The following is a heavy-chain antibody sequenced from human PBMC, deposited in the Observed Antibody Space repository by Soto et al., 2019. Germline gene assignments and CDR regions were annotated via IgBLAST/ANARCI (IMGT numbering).Heavy chain of an antibody. CDR1: EFNFSSYG. CDR2: ISYDGINK. V-gene: IGHV3-30*18. J-gene: IGHJ4*02. Sequence: PGVSLRLSSAASEFNFSSYGMHWVRQDPGKGLEWVAVISYDGINKYYADSVKVRFTISRDNSKNTLYLQMNSLRAEDTAVYYCAKDSLLSPGIAVAGRFEDYWGQGTLVTVSS. CDR3: AKDSLLSPGIAVAGRFEDY. D-gene: IGHD6-19*01.